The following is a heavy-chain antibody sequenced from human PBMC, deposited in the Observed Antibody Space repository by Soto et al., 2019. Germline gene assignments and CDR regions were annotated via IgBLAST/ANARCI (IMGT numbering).Heavy chain of an antibody. CDR1: GGAINSYY. Sequence: SETLSLTCTVSGGAINSYYWTCIRQPAWKGLEWIGLIYSSGSTKYNPSLQSRVTMSLDTSKNQFSLRLTSVTAADTAVYYCARGHRVSDWFEPWGQGTLVTVA. CDR2: IYSSGST. D-gene: IGHD3-10*01. CDR3: ARGHRVSDWFEP. V-gene: IGHV4-4*07. J-gene: IGHJ5*02.